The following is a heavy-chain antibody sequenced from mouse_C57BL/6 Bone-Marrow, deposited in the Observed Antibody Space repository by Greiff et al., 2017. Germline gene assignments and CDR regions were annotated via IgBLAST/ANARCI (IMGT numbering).Heavy chain of an antibody. CDR3: AGHHYGSSMDY. V-gene: IGHV1-61*01. J-gene: IGHJ4*01. Sequence: QVQLQQPGAELVRPGSSVKLSCKASGYTFTSYWMDWVKQRPGQGLEWIGNIYPADSETHYNQKFKDKATLTVDNSSSTDYMQLISLTSDDSAVYYCAGHHYGSSMDYWGQGTLVTVSS. CDR2: IYPADSET. CDR1: GYTFTSYW. D-gene: IGHD1-1*01.